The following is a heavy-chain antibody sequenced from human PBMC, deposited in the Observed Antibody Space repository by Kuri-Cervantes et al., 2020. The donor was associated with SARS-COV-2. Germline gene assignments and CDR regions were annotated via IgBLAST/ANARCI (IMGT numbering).Heavy chain of an antibody. D-gene: IGHD1-7*01. CDR2: SNAGNGNT. CDR3: ARASPVNWNYVQWFDP. CDR1: GYTFTSYA. Sequence: ASVKVSCKASGYTFTSYAMHWVRQAPGQRLEWMGWSNAGNGNTKYSQEFQGRVTITRDTSASTAYMELSSLRSEDMAVYYCARASPVNWNYVQWFDPWGQGTLVTVSS. J-gene: IGHJ5*02. V-gene: IGHV1-3*02.